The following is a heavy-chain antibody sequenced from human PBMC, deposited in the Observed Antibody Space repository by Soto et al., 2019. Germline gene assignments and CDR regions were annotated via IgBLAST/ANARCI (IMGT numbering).Heavy chain of an antibody. Sequence: PSETLSLTCAFSGGSISSGGYSLSWIRQPPGKGLEWIGYIYHSGSTYYNPSLKSRVTISVDKSKNQFSLRLSSVTAADTAVYYCARDKSGSGSYFYYFDYWGQGSLVTVSS. CDR1: GGSISSGGYS. V-gene: IGHV4-30-2*01. CDR3: ARDKSGSGSYFYYFDY. D-gene: IGHD3-10*01. CDR2: IYHSGST. J-gene: IGHJ4*02.